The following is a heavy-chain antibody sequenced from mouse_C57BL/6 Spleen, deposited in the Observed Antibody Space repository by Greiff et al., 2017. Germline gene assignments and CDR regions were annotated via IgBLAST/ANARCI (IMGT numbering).Heavy chain of an antibody. J-gene: IGHJ2*01. Sequence: EVQLQQSGPVLVKPGASVKMSCKASGYTFTDYYMNWVKQSHGKSLEWIGVINPYNGGTSYNQKFKGKATLTVDNSSSTAYMELNSLTSEDSTVYYCARRNYCNLDYWGQGTTLTVAS. V-gene: IGHV1-19*01. CDR3: ARRNYCNLDY. CDR1: GYTFTDYY. CDR2: INPYNGGT. D-gene: IGHD2-1*01.